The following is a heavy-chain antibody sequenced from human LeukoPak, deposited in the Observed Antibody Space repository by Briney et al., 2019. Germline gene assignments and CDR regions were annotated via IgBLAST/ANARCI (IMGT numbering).Heavy chain of an antibody. J-gene: IGHJ5*02. CDR2: IYTSGST. D-gene: IGHD2-8*01. CDR1: GDSITSNSYY. Sequence: SETLSLTCTVSGDSITSNSYYWGWLRQSPGRGLEWIGRIYTSGSTNYNPSLKSRVTMSVDTSKNQFSLKLSSVTAADTAVYYCARASKVYAIDWFDPWGQGTLVTVSS. V-gene: IGHV4-61*05. CDR3: ARASKVYAIDWFDP.